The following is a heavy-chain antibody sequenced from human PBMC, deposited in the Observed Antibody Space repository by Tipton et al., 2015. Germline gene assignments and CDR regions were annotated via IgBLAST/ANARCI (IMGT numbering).Heavy chain of an antibody. CDR3: ASSMSVAGTGDS. V-gene: IGHV3-23*01. CDR1: GFTFSNSP. D-gene: IGHD6-19*01. J-gene: IGHJ4*02. Sequence: SLRLSCATSGFTFSNSPMNWVRQAPGKGLEWVSTISGYDDTTFYADSVKGRFTISREDSKNTLYLQMNSLRVEDTAVYYCASSMSVAGTGDSWGQGTLVTVSS. CDR2: ISGYDDTT.